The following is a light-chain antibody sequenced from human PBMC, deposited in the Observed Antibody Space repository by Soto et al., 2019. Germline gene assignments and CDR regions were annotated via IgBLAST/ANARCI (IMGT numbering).Light chain of an antibody. CDR1: HSVSSSY. J-gene: IGKJ4*01. CDR3: QQYGRSPPFT. V-gene: IGKV3-20*01. CDR2: GAS. Sequence: EIVLTQSPGTLSLSPGERATLSCRASHSVSSSYLAWYQQKPGQAPRLLIYGASSRATGIPDRFSGSVSGTDFTLTITRLEPEDFAVYYCQQYGRSPPFTFGGGTKLEIK.